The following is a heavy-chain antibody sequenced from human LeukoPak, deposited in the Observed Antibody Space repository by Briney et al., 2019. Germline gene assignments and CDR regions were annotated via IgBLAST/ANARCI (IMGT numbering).Heavy chain of an antibody. J-gene: IGHJ3*02. CDR3: ARENVGDPDAFDI. CDR1: GIIVSSNY. CDR2: IYIGGST. V-gene: IGHV3-53*01. Sequence: GGSLRLSCAASGIIVSSNYMSWVRQAPGKGLEWVSVIYIGGSTYYAHSVKGRFTISRDNSKNTVYLQMNSLRAEDTAIYYCARENVGDPDAFDIWGQGTMVTVSS. D-gene: IGHD4-17*01.